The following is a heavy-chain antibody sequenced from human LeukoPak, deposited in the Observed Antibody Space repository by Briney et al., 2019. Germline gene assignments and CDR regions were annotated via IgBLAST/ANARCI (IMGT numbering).Heavy chain of an antibody. CDR1: GFTFSSYE. CDR3: AGNDYGDYAAFDI. V-gene: IGHV3-48*03. Sequence: GGSLRLSCAASGFTFSSYEMNWVRQAPGKGLEWVSYISSSGSTIYYADSVKGRFTISRDNAKNSLYLQMNSLRAEDTAVYYCAGNDYGDYAAFDIWGQGTMVTVSS. CDR2: ISSSGSTI. D-gene: IGHD4-17*01. J-gene: IGHJ3*02.